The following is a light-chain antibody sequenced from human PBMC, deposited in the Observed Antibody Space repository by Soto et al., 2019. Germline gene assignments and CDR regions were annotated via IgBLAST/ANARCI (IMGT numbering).Light chain of an antibody. CDR1: GSDIGAYNY. CDR2: EVS. CDR3: SSYTSSSTLYV. Sequence: QSALTQPASVSGFPGQSITISCTGTGSDIGAYNYVSWYQQHPGKAPKLMIYEVSNRPSGVSNRFSGSKSGNTASLTISGLQAEDEADYYCSSYTSSSTLYVFGTGTKVTVL. V-gene: IGLV2-14*01. J-gene: IGLJ1*01.